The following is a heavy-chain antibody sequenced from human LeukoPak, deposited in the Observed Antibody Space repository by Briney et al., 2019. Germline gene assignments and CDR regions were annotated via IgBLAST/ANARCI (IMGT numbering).Heavy chain of an antibody. D-gene: IGHD3-10*02. Sequence: GGTLRLSCAASGFTFSGFAMSWIRQAPGKGLEWVSSISRSGESTFYADSVRGRFTISRDNAKNSLYLQMNSLRAEDTAVYYCAELGITTIGGVWGKGTTVTISS. CDR1: GFTFSGFA. CDR2: ISRSGEST. V-gene: IGHV3-23*01. CDR3: AELGITTIGGV. J-gene: IGHJ6*04.